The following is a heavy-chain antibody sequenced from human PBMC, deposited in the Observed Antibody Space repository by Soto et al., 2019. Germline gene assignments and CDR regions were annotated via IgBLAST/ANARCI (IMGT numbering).Heavy chain of an antibody. Sequence: QLQLQESGPGLVKPSETLSLTCTVSGGSISSSSYYWGWIRQPPGKGLEWIGSIYYSGSTYYNPSLKSRVTISVDTSKNQFSLKLSSVTAADTAVYYCARQGGGWNNYYFDYWGQGTLVTVSS. D-gene: IGHD6-19*01. CDR1: GGSISSSSYY. CDR3: ARQGGGWNNYYFDY. J-gene: IGHJ4*02. V-gene: IGHV4-39*01. CDR2: IYYSGST.